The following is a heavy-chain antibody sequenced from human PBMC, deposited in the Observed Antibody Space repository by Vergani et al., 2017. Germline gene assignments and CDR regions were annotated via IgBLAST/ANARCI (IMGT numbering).Heavy chain of an antibody. Sequence: EVQLVESGGGLVQPGGSLRLSCAASGFTFSSSWMSWVRQAPGKGLEWVANIKQDGSEKYYVDSVKGRFTISRDNAKNSLYLQMNSLRAEDTAVYYCARGVTGYDAFDIWGQGTMVTVSS. D-gene: IGHD7-27*01. CDR3: ARGVTGYDAFDI. J-gene: IGHJ3*02. CDR2: IKQDGSEK. CDR1: GFTFSSSW. V-gene: IGHV3-7*03.